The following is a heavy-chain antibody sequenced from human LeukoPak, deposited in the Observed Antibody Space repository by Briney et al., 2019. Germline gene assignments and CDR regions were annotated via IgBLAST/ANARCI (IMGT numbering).Heavy chain of an antibody. CDR1: GFTFRNYG. V-gene: IGHV3-73*01. CDR2: IRSKANSYAT. D-gene: IGHD6-19*01. J-gene: IGHJ4*02. Sequence: GGSLRLSCAASGFTFRNYGMHWVRQASGKGLEWVGRIRSKANSYATAYAASVKGRFTISRDDSKNTAYLQMNSLKTDDTAVYYCATFPGGAVAGIDYWGQGTLVTVSS. CDR3: ATFPGGAVAGIDY.